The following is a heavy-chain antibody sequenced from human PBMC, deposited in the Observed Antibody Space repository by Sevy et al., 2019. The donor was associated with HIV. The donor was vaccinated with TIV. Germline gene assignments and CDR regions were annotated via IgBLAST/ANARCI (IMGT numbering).Heavy chain of an antibody. J-gene: IGHJ6*03. D-gene: IGHD6-6*01. CDR3: ARLTSSFYYYMDV. CDR2: VYRGGST. Sequence: SETLSLTCSVSGGSIVTYYWTWFRQSPGKGLEYIVYVYRGGSTNYNPSLKGRATTSLDTSKKQFSLTLRSVTAADTAVYYCARLTSSFYYYMDVWGKGTTVTVSS. CDR1: GGSIVTYY. V-gene: IGHV4-59*08.